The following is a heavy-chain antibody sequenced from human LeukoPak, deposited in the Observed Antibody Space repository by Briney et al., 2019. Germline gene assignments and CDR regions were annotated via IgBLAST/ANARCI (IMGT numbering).Heavy chain of an antibody. V-gene: IGHV5-51*01. CDR3: ARHREWGGSYYIEN. Sequence: GESLQISCKGSGYNFINYWIGWVRPKPGKGLEWMGIIHPRDSDTRYSPSFLGQVTISVDTSTSTAYLQWSSLKVSDTAVYHCARHREWGGSYYIENWGQGALVIVSS. CDR1: GYNFINYW. CDR2: IHPRDSDT. D-gene: IGHD2-15*01. J-gene: IGHJ4*02.